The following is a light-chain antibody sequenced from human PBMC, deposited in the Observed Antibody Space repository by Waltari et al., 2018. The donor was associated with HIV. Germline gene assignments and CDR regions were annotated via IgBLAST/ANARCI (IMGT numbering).Light chain of an antibody. CDR3: QQYYLVPYT. J-gene: IGKJ2*01. CDR2: WAS. V-gene: IGKV4-1*01. Sequence: DVVMTQSPDSLTVSVGERATLNCKSSQSLLYGSNNKNYLAWYQQRPGHRPKLLIYWASTRQSGVPDRFSGSGSGTDFSLTISSLQAEEVAVYYCQQYYLVPYTFGQGTKLEIK. CDR1: QSLLYGSNNKNY.